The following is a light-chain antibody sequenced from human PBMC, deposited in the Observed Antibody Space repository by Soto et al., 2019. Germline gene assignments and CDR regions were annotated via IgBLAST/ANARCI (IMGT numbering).Light chain of an antibody. CDR2: DVS. CDR3: SSYTSSSTYVV. Sequence: QSALTQPASVSGSPGQSITISCTGTSSDVGGYNYVSWYQQHPGKAPKLMIYDVSNRPSGVSNRFSGSKSGNTASLTISALQAEDEADYYCSSYTSSSTYVVFGGGTKLTVL. J-gene: IGLJ2*01. CDR1: SSDVGGYNY. V-gene: IGLV2-14*01.